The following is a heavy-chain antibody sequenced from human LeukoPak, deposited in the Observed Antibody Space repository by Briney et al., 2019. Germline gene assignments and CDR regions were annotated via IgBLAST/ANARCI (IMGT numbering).Heavy chain of an antibody. CDR1: GFTFSGHG. Sequence: PGGSLRLSCAASGFTFSGHGMNWVRQAPGKGLEWVSGITSSGATTYYTDSVKGRFTISRDNSKNTLYLQMNSLRAEDTAVYYCARRAGAYSHPYDYWGQGTLVTVSS. V-gene: IGHV3-23*01. CDR3: ARRAGAYSHPYDY. J-gene: IGHJ4*02. D-gene: IGHD4/OR15-4a*01. CDR2: ITSSGATT.